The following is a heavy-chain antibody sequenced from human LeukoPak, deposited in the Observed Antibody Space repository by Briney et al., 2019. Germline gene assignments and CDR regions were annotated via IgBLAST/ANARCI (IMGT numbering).Heavy chain of an antibody. V-gene: IGHV4-59*01. CDR1: GGSISSYY. D-gene: IGHD3-3*01. J-gene: IGHJ3*02. CDR2: IYYSGST. CDR3: ARVHANYDFWGYAFDI. Sequence: SETLSLTCTVSGGSISSYYWSWIRQPPGKGLEWIGYIYYSGSTNYNPSLKSGVTISVDTSKNQFSLKLSSVTAADTAVYYCARVHANYDFWGYAFDIWGQGTMVTVSS.